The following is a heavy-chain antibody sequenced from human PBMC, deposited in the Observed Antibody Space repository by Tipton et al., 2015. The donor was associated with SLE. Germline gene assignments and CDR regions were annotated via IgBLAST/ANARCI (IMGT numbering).Heavy chain of an antibody. Sequence: TLSLTCTVSGGSISSGGYYWSWIRQHPGKGLEWIGYIYYSGSTYYNPSLKSRVTISVDTSKNQFSLKLSSVTAADTAVYYCARSLAFPPSVMVRGATRGAFDIWGQGTRVTVSS. CDR2: IYYSGST. D-gene: IGHD3-10*01. V-gene: IGHV4-31*03. J-gene: IGHJ3*02. CDR3: ARSLAFPPSVMVRGATRGAFDI. CDR1: GGSISSGGYY.